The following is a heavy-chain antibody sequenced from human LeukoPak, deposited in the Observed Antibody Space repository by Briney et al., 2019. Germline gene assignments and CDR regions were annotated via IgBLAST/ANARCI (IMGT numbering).Heavy chain of an antibody. CDR2: ISAYNGNT. CDR3: AREGNVRSSACSYMDV. Sequence: RASVKVSCKASGYTFTSYAMNWGRQAPGQGLEWMGWISAYNGNTNYAQKLQGRVTMTTDTSTSTAYMELRSLRSDDTAVYYCAREGNVRSSACSYMDVWGKGTTVTISS. V-gene: IGHV1-18*01. CDR1: GYTFTSYA. J-gene: IGHJ6*03. D-gene: IGHD3-10*02.